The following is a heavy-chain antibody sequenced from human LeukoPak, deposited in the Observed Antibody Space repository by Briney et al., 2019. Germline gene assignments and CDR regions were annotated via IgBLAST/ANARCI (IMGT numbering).Heavy chain of an antibody. CDR1: GYSFTSYW. J-gene: IGHJ4*02. CDR3: ARQGGGLRFLEWLLQGSYFDY. V-gene: IGHV5-51*01. D-gene: IGHD3-3*01. Sequence: GESLKISCKGSGYSFTSYWIGWVRQMPGKGLEWMGIIYPGDSDTRYSPSFQGQVTISADKSISTAYLQWSSLKASDTAMYYCARQGGGLRFLEWLLQGSYFDYWGQGTLVTVSS. CDR2: IYPGDSDT.